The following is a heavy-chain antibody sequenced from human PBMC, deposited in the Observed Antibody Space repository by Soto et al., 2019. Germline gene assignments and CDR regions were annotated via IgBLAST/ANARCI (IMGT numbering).Heavy chain of an antibody. J-gene: IGHJ5*02. CDR2: VNHNKRA. D-gene: IGHD2-15*01. Sequence: QVHLQQWGAGLLKPSETLSLTCTVFGESFAGNFWSWIRQPPGRGLEWIGDVNHNKRANYNPSLKSRVIMSVDTSTNQFSLKLTSVTAADTAVYFCARGPGYCTAGSCYSDFFDPWGQGILVTVSS. CDR3: ARGPGYCTAGSCYSDFFDP. V-gene: IGHV4-34*02. CDR1: GESFAGNF.